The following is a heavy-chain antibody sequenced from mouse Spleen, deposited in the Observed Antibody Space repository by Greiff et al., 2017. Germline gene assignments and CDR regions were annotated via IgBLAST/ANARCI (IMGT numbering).Heavy chain of an antibody. CDR1: GYTFTSYY. V-gene: IGHV1S81*02. D-gene: IGHD1-2*01. J-gene: IGHJ2*01. CDR2: INPSNGGT. Sequence: VQLKESGAELVKPGASVKLSCKASGYTFTSYYMYWVKQRPGQGLEWIGEINPSNGGTNFNEKFKSKATLTVDKSSSTAYMQLSSLTSEDSAVYYCTRGGYYGLYYFDYWGQGTTLTVSS. CDR3: TRGGYYGLYYFDY.